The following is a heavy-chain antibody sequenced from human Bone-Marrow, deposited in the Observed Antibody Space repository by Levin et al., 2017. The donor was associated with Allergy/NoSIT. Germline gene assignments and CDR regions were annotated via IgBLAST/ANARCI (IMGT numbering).Heavy chain of an antibody. CDR1: GFTLSNAW. CDR3: TTGTHDYGDSHGFDI. V-gene: IGHV3-15*01. CDR2: VKRKTDGGTT. D-gene: IGHD4-17*01. Sequence: GGSLRLSCAASGFTLSNAWMSWVRQAPGKGLEWIGRVKRKTDGGTTDYAVPVKGRFTIPRDDSNNTVYLQMNSLKIEDTAVYYCTTGTHDYGDSHGFDIWGQGTMVTVSS. J-gene: IGHJ3*02.